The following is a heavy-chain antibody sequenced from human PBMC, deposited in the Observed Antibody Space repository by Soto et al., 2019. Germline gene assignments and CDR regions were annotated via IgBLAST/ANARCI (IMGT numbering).Heavy chain of an antibody. CDR3: VRAVVATIRSYYFDY. V-gene: IGHV3-64D*08. CDR2: ISSNGGST. J-gene: IGHJ4*02. Sequence: GGSLRLSFSASGFTFSSYAMHWVRQAPGKGLEYVSAISSNGGSTYYADSVKGRFTISRDNSKNTLYLQMSSLRAEDTAVYYCVRAVVATIRSYYFDYWGQGTLVTVSS. CDR1: GFTFSSYA. D-gene: IGHD5-12*01.